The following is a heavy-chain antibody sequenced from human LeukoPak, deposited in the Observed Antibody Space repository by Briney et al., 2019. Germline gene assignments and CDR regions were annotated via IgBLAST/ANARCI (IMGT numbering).Heavy chain of an antibody. CDR3: ARGDIAAAGIGYYYYGMDV. CDR1: GFIFSNYG. CDR2: ISYDGSNK. J-gene: IGHJ6*02. Sequence: PGGSLRLSCAASGFIFSNYGMHWVRQAPGKGLEWVAVISYDGSNKYYADSVKGRFTISRDNSKNTLYLQMNSLRAEDTAVYYCARGDIAAAGIGYYYYGMDVWGQGTTVTVSS. V-gene: IGHV3-30*19. D-gene: IGHD6-13*01.